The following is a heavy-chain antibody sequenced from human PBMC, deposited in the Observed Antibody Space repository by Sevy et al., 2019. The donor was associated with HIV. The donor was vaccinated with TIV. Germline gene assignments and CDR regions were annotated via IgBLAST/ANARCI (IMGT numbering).Heavy chain of an antibody. Sequence: GGSLRLSCAASGFTFSSYWTHWVRHAPGKGLVWVSRISSDGSSTSYADSVRGRFTISRENAKNTLYLQMNSLRAEDTAVYYCARDRRAARDFDYWGQGTLVTVSS. CDR3: ARDRRAARDFDY. CDR1: GFTFSSYW. V-gene: IGHV3-74*01. CDR2: ISSDGSST. D-gene: IGHD6-6*01. J-gene: IGHJ4*02.